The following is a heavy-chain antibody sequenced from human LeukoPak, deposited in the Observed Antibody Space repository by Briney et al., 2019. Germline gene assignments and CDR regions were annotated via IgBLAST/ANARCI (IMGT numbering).Heavy chain of an antibody. CDR2: IKQDGSEK. Sequence: GRSLRLSCAASGFTFSSYWMSWVRQAPGKGLEWVANIKQDGSEKYYVDSVKGRFTISRDNAKNSLYLQMNSLRAEDTAVYYCARETYSSSWTSFDPWGQGTLVTVSS. CDR1: GFTFSSYW. J-gene: IGHJ5*02. CDR3: ARETYSSSWTSFDP. V-gene: IGHV3-7*01. D-gene: IGHD6-13*01.